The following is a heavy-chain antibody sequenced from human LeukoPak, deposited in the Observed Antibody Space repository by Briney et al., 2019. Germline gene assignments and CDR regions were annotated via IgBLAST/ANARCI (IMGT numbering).Heavy chain of an antibody. CDR1: GFTFRSYW. CDR2: IKQDGSEK. D-gene: IGHD1-26*01. CDR3: ACGATLISV. J-gene: IGHJ6*02. V-gene: IGHV3-7*01. Sequence: GGPLRLSCAASGFTFRSYWMSWVRQAPGKGLEWVANIKQDGSEKNYVDSVKGRFTISRDNAKNSLYLQMNSLRAEDTAVYYCACGATLISVWGQGTTVTVSS.